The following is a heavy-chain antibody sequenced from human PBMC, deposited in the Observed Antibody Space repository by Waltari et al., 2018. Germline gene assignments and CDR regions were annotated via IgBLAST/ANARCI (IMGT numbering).Heavy chain of an antibody. V-gene: IGHV7-4-1*02. CDR3: ARDRNLLWFREVTFGADY. Sequence: QVQLVQSGSELKKPGASVKVSCKASGYTFTSYAMNWVRQTPGQGLEWMGWINTNNGNPTYAQGFTGRFVFSLDTAVSTGYLQISSLKAEDTAVYYCARDRNLLWFREVTFGADYWGQGTLVTVSS. J-gene: IGHJ4*02. CDR2: INTNNGNP. D-gene: IGHD3-10*01. CDR1: GYTFTSYA.